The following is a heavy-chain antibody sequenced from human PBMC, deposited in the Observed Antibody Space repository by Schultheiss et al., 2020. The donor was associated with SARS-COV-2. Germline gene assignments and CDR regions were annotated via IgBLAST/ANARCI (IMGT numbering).Heavy chain of an antibody. CDR3: TTSRSKRALIYSGYDYPFDY. CDR2: ISSSSSYI. CDR1: GFTFSSYS. D-gene: IGHD5-12*01. Sequence: GGSLRLSCAASGFTFSSYSMNWVRQAPGKGLEWVSSISSSSSYIYYADSVKGRFTISRDNAKNSLYLQMNSLKTEDTAVYYCTTSRSKRALIYSGYDYPFDYWGQGTLVTVSS. J-gene: IGHJ4*02. V-gene: IGHV3-21*03.